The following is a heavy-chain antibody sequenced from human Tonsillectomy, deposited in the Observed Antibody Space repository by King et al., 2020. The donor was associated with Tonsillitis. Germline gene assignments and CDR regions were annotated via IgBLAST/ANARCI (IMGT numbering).Heavy chain of an antibody. CDR2: FYPGDSDS. Sequence: VQLVESGAEVKKPGESLEISCGGSGYTFTNYWLGWVRQMPGKGLEWMGIFYPGDSDSRYSPSFQGHVSISADKSISTAYLRWNYLKASDTAMYYCARLRGYYGNSGIRSYFDYWGQGTLVTVSS. V-gene: IGHV5-51*03. CDR3: ARLRGYYGNSGIRSYFDY. D-gene: IGHD3-22*01. J-gene: IGHJ4*02. CDR1: GYTFTNYW.